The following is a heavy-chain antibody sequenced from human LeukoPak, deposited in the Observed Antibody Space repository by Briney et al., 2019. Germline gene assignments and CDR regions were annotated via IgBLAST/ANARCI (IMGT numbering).Heavy chain of an antibody. Sequence: WGSLRLSCAASGFTFSTYTMNWVRQAPGKGLEWVSSVSSSSSYIYYADSVKGRFTISRDNAKNSLYLQMNSLRAEDTAVYYCARLDSSAYLYYFDYWGQGTLVTVSS. V-gene: IGHV3-21*01. D-gene: IGHD3-22*01. CDR3: ARLDSSAYLYYFDY. J-gene: IGHJ4*02. CDR2: VSSSSSYI. CDR1: GFTFSTYT.